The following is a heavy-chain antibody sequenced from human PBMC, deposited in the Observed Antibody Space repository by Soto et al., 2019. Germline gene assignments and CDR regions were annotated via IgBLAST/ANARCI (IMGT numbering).Heavy chain of an antibody. V-gene: IGHV5-51*01. CDR3: ARHRGSPGSYFGMDV. J-gene: IGHJ6*02. D-gene: IGHD5-12*01. Sequence: GESLKISCKGSGYSFTSYWINWVRQMPGKGLEWMGVIYPGDSDTRYSPSFQGQVTISADKSINTAYLQWRSLKASDTAVYYCARHRGSPGSYFGMDVWGQGTTVTVAS. CDR1: GYSFTSYW. CDR2: IYPGDSDT.